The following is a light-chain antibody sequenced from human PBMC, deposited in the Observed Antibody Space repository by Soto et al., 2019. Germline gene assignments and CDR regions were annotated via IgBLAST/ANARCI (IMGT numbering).Light chain of an antibody. CDR2: GAS. Sequence: IVLTQSPATLSVSPGEKATLSCRASQSISSNLAWYQQKPGQAPRLLMYGASTRATAIPARFSGSGSGTEFTLNITSLQAEDIAVYYCQQYETWRVWMFGQGTKVEI. CDR1: QSISSN. V-gene: IGKV3-15*01. CDR3: QQYETWRVWM. J-gene: IGKJ1*01.